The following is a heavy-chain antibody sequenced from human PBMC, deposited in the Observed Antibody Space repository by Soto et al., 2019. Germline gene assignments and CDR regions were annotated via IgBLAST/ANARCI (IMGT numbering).Heavy chain of an antibody. CDR3: ARARYYDWCFDL. D-gene: IGHD3-9*01. Sequence: PSETLSLTCTVSCGSINSAGPSWGWVRQSLGQGLEWRGYSYHSGSSYYNPSLQSRVTISVDRSKAQFYLTLTSVTAADTAVYFCARARYYDWCFDLWGRGTPVTVSS. CDR1: CGSINSAGPS. CDR2: SYHSGSS. J-gene: IGHJ4*02. V-gene: IGHV4-30-2*06.